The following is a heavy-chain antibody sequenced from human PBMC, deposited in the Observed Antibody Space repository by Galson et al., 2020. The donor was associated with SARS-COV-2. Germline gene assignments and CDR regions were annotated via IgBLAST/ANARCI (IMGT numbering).Heavy chain of an antibody. Sequence: TGGSLRLSCTASGFSVGDYAMSWVRQAPGKGLEWVGFIRAKEFGGTTEYAASVRGRFTVSRDDAKNIAYLQMDTLKIEDTAVYYCAKFIYDSRAYRAWYFDLWGRGTLVTVSS. CDR2: IRAKEFGGTT. J-gene: IGHJ2*01. CDR3: AKFIYDSRAYRAWYFDL. CDR1: GFSVGDYA. D-gene: IGHD3-22*01. V-gene: IGHV3-49*04.